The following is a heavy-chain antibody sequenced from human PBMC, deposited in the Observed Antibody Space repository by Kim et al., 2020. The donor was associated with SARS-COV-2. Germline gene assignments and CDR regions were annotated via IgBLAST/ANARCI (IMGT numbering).Heavy chain of an antibody. CDR3: AREERRMDTKYDVLDI. Sequence: SETLSLTCSVSVDSISTDGYYWSWIRQHPGQGLEWIGYIDYSGSTNYNPTIKSRVIISVDTSKNQFTLKLRTVTAADTAMYYCAREERRMDTKYDVLDI. CDR1: VDSISTDGYY. D-gene: IGHD5-18*01. V-gene: IGHV4-31*03. CDR2: IDYSGST. J-gene: IGHJ3*02.